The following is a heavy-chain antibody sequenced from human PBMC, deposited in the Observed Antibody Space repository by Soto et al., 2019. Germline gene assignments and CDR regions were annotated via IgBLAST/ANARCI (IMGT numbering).Heavy chain of an antibody. CDR1: GGSISSSSYY. CDR2: IYYSGST. D-gene: IGHD7-27*01. V-gene: IGHV4-39*01. J-gene: IGHJ5*02. CDR3: ARPPSPLGS. Sequence: PSETLSLTCTVSGGSISSSSYYWGWIRQPPGKGLEWIGSIYYSGSTYYNPSLKSRVTISVDTSKNQFSLKLSSVTAADTAVYCCARPPSPLGSWGQGTLVTVSS.